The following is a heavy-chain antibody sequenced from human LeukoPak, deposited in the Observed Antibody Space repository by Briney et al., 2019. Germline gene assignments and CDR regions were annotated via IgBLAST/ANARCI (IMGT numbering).Heavy chain of an antibody. CDR2: TSSDLNVK. D-gene: IGHD4-17*01. CDR1: GFTFRNYV. J-gene: IGHJ4*02. V-gene: IGHV3-30*18. CDR3: AKESTVTAFDY. Sequence: PGGSLRLSCAASGFTFRNYVIHWVRQAPGKGLEWVAVTSSDLNVKLYADSVKGRFTISRDNSKNTLYLQMNSLRAEDTAVYYCAKESTVTAFDYWGQGTLVTVSS.